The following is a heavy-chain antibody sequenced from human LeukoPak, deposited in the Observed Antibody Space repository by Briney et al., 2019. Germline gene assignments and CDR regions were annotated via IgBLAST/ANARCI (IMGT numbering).Heavy chain of an antibody. CDR3: ARGGNIYDYVWGSYRPDAFDI. CDR1: GDSISSYY. V-gene: IGHV4-59*01. Sequence: SETLSLTCTVSGDSISSYYWSWLRQPPGKGLEWLGYIYYSGSTKYNPSLKSRVTISVDTSKNQFSLKLSSVTAADTAVYYCARGGNIYDYVWGSYRPDAFDIWGQGTMVTVSS. D-gene: IGHD3-16*02. J-gene: IGHJ3*02. CDR2: IYYSGST.